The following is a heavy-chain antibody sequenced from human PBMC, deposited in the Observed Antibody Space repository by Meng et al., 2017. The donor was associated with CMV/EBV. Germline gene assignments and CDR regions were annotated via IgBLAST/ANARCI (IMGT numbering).Heavy chain of an antibody. CDR1: GFTFSSYW. CDR3: AREEQSSDWLSRWGRYYYYYGMDV. CDR2: IKQDGREK. V-gene: IGHV3-7*01. D-gene: IGHD3-9*01. Sequence: GESLKISCAASGFTFSSYWMSWVRPAPGKGLEWVANIKQDGREKYYVDSVKGRFTISRDNAKKSLYLQMNSLCDEETAVYYCAREEQSSDWLSRWGRYYYYYGMDVWGQGTTVTVSS. J-gene: IGHJ6*02.